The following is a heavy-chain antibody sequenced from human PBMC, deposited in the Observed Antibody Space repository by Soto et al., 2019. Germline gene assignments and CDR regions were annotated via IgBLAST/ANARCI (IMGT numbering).Heavy chain of an antibody. CDR1: GYTFTGYY. V-gene: IGHV1-2*04. Sequence: GASVKVSCKASGYTFTGYYMHWVRQAPGQGLEWMGWINPNSGGTNYAQKFQGWVTMTRDTSISTAYMELSRLRSDDTAVYYCARGDDYCDYLFDSWGQGTLVNVSS. J-gene: IGHJ4*02. CDR2: INPNSGGT. D-gene: IGHD4-17*01. CDR3: ARGDDYCDYLFDS.